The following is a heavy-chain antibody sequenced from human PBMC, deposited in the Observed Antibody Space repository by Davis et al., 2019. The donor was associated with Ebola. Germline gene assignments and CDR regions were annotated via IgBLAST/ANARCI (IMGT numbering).Heavy chain of an antibody. Sequence: AASVKVSCKASGYTFTSYDINWVRQATGQGLEWMGWMNPNSGNTGYAQKFQGRVTMTRNTSISTAYMEVSSLRSEDTAMYYCARRLGVSKDTRHDHWGQGTLVTVSS. CDR1: GYTFTSYD. CDR2: MNPNSGNT. CDR3: ARRLGVSKDTRHDH. D-gene: IGHD2-15*01. V-gene: IGHV1-8*01. J-gene: IGHJ4*02.